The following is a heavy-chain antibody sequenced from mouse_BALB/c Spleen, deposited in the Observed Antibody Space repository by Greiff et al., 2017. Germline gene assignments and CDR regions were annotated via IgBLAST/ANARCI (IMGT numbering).Heavy chain of an antibody. CDR3: ATGTVVDFDY. CDR1: GYSITSDYA. V-gene: IGHV3-2*02. Sequence: EVKLMESGPGLVKPSQSLSLTCTVTGYSITSDYAWYWIRQSPGNKLEWVGYISYSGSTSYNPSLKSRIPITRDTSKNQFFLQLNSVTTEDTATYYCATGTVVDFDYWGQGTTLTVSS. J-gene: IGHJ2*01. D-gene: IGHD1-1*01. CDR2: ISYSGST.